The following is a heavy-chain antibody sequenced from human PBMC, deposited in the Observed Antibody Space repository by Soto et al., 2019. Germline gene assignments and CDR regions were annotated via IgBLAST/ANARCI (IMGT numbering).Heavy chain of an antibody. CDR1: GFTFSDHY. J-gene: IGHJ4*02. D-gene: IGHD1-26*01. CDR2: SRNKANSYST. CDR3: ARFSGSYTRGLDY. Sequence: DWPGGSLRLSCAASGFTFSDHYMDWVRQAPGKGLEWVGRSRNKANSYSTEYAASVKGRFTISRDESKNSLYLQMNSLKTEDTAVYYCARFSGSYTRGLDYWGQGTLVTVSS. V-gene: IGHV3-72*01.